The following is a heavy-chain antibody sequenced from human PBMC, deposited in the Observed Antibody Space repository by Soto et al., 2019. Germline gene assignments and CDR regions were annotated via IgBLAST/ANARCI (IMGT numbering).Heavy chain of an antibody. CDR3: ARCSLVVVPAPGFDL. CDR1: GGSISSGGYY. CDR2: IYYSGTT. D-gene: IGHD2-2*01. J-gene: IGHJ5*02. V-gene: IGHV4-31*03. Sequence: TSETLSLTCTVSGGSISSGGYYWSWIRQHPGKGLEWIGYIYYSGTTYYNPSLKSRVTISVDTSKNQFSLKLSSVSAADTALYYCARCSLVVVPAPGFDLWGRGALVTV.